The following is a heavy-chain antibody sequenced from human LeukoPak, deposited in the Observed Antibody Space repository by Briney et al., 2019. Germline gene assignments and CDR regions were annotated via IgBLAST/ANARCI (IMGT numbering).Heavy chain of an antibody. V-gene: IGHV4-61*09. D-gene: IGHD3-10*01. CDR1: GGSISSNSYY. Sequence: PSETLSLTCAVSGGSISSNSYYWSWIRQPAGKGLEWIGHIYTSGTTNYNPSLKSRVTMSIDTSKNQFSLKLSSVTAADTAIYYCARDAKYYYGSRTYFFFEYWGQGTLLTVSS. J-gene: IGHJ4*02. CDR3: ARDAKYYYGSRTYFFFEY. CDR2: IYTSGTT.